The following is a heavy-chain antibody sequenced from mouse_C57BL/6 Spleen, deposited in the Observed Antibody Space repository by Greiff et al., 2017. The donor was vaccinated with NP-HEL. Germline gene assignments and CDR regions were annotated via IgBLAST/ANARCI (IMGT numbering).Heavy chain of an antibody. D-gene: IGHD1-1*01. Sequence: EVKLVESGGGLVKPGGSLKLSCAASGFTFSDYGMHWVRQAPEKGLEWVAYISSGSSTIYYADTVKGRFTISRDNAKNTLFLQMTSLRSEDTAMYYCARRPFITTVWGGAMDYWGQGTSVTVSS. V-gene: IGHV5-17*01. CDR1: GFTFSDYG. CDR2: ISSGSSTI. CDR3: ARRPFITTVWGGAMDY. J-gene: IGHJ4*01.